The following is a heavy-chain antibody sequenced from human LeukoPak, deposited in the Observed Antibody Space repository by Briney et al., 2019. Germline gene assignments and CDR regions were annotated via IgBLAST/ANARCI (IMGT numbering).Heavy chain of an antibody. CDR2: IYYSGST. CDR3: ARGPDYDFWSGYYRGYYYYYMDV. CDR1: GGSISSYY. Sequence: SETLSLTCTVSGGSISSYYWSWIRQPPGQGMEWIGYIYYSGSTKYNTSLKSRVTISVDTSKNQFSLKLSSVTAADTAVYYGARGPDYDFWSGYYRGYYYYYMDVWGKGTTVTVSS. J-gene: IGHJ6*03. V-gene: IGHV4-59*08. D-gene: IGHD3-3*01.